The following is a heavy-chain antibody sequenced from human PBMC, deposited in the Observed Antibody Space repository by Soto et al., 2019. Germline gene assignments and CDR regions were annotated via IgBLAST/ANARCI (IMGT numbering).Heavy chain of an antibody. CDR3: ARMTSSLGSSGYYYSNWFDP. CDR2: IYTSGST. J-gene: IGHJ5*02. D-gene: IGHD3-22*01. Sequence: PSETLSLTCTVSGGSISSYYWSWIRQPAGKGLEWIGRIYTSGSTNYNPPLKSRVTMSVDTSKNQFSLKLSSVTAADTAVYYCARMTSSLGSSGYYYSNWFDPWGQGTLVTVSS. CDR1: GGSISSYY. V-gene: IGHV4-4*07.